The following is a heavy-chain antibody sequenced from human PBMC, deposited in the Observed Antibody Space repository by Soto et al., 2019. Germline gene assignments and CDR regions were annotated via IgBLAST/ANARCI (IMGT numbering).Heavy chain of an antibody. CDR3: ARGGSTATTQGYYYYMDV. Sequence: ASVKVSCKASGYTFTSYAMHWVRQAPGQRLEWMGWINAGNGNTKYSQKFQGRVTITRDTSASTAYMELSSLRSEDTAVYYCARGGSTATTQGYYYYMDVWGKGTTVTVS. V-gene: IGHV1-3*01. J-gene: IGHJ6*03. D-gene: IGHD4-17*01. CDR1: GYTFTSYA. CDR2: INAGNGNT.